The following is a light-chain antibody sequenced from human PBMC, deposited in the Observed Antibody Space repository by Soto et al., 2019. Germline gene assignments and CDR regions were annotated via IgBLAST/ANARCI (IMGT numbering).Light chain of an antibody. CDR2: AAS. CDR3: QEYYSSPAT. J-gene: IGKJ1*01. CDR1: QGISSY. Sequence: DIQMTQSPSSLSASVGDRVTITCRASQGISSYLAWYQQKPGKVPKVLIYAASTLQTGVPSRFSGSGSGTEFTLTISSVQPEDVATYYCQEYYSSPATVGQGNKVEIK. V-gene: IGKV1-27*01.